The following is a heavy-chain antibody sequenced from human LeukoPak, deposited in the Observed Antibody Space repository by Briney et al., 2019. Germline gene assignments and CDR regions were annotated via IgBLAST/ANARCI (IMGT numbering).Heavy chain of an antibody. V-gene: IGHV3-23*01. Sequence: GGSLRLSCAASGFTFSSYAMSWVRQAPGKGLEWVSAISGSGGSTYYADSVKGRFTISRDNSKNTLYLQMNSLRAEDTAVYYCAKDRRFPSSVYSNLFDYWGQGTLVTVSS. CDR1: GFTFSSYA. J-gene: IGHJ4*02. D-gene: IGHD4-4*01. CDR3: AKDRRFPSSVYSNLFDY. CDR2: ISGSGGST.